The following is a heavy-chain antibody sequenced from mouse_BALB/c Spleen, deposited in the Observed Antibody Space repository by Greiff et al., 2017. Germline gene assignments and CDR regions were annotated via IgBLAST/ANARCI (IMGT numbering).Heavy chain of an antibody. D-gene: IGHD1-2*01. CDR3: ARQTTARGAWFAY. CDR2: ISSGDSYT. Sequence: EVQLVQSGADLVRPGASLKLSCAASGFTFSGYCMSWVRQTPDKRLEWVATISSGDSYTYYPDSVKGRFTISRDNAKNTLYLQLSSLKSEDTAMYYCARQTTARGAWFAYWGQGTLVTVSA. J-gene: IGHJ3*01. CDR1: GFTFSGYC. V-gene: IGHV5-6*01.